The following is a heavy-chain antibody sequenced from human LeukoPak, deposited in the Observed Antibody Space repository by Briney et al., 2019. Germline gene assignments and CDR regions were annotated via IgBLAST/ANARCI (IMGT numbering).Heavy chain of an antibody. CDR3: ARDIALGYYYDSSGYWPSDY. Sequence: GGSLRLSCLASGFTFSSYNINWVRQAPGKGLEWVAVIWYDGSNKYYADSVKGRFTISRDNSKNTLYLQMNSLRAEDTAVYYCARDIALGYYYDSSGYWPSDYWGQGTLVTVSS. CDR2: IWYDGSNK. J-gene: IGHJ4*02. CDR1: GFTFSSYN. V-gene: IGHV3-33*08. D-gene: IGHD3-22*01.